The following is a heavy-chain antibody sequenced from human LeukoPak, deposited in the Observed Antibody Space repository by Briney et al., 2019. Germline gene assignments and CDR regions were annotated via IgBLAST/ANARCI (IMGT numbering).Heavy chain of an antibody. CDR1: GYSFTSYW. CDR2: IYPGDSDT. V-gene: IGHV5-51*01. Sequence: GESLKISCKGSGYSFTSYWIGWVRQMPGKGLEWIGIIYPGDSDTRYSPSFQGQITISADKSISAAYLQWSSLKASDTAMYYCARRRYYDSSGYLSYYFDYWGQGTLVTVSS. D-gene: IGHD3-22*01. J-gene: IGHJ4*02. CDR3: ARRRYYDSSGYLSYYFDY.